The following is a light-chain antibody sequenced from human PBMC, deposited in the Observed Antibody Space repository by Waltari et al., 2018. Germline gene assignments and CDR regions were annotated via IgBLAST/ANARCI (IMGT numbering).Light chain of an antibody. CDR1: ALPRKY. CDR2: EDS. CDR3: YSTDSSGNLKGV. V-gene: IGLV3-10*01. Sequence: SYELTQPPSVSVSPGQTARITCSGDALPRKYAYCYQQNSGQAPVLVIYEDSKRPSGIPERFSGSSSGTMATLTISGAQVEDEADYYCYSTDSSGNLKGVFGGGTKLTVL. J-gene: IGLJ3*02.